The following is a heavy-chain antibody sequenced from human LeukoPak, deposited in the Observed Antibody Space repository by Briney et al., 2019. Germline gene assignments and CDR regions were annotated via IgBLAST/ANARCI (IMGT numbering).Heavy chain of an antibody. J-gene: IGHJ4*02. CDR3: AREEALGSGSFDY. D-gene: IGHD1-26*01. V-gene: IGHV4-34*01. Sequence: SETLSLTCAVYGLSFSGYYWSWIRQPPGKGLEWIGEINHGGSTYYHPSLKSRFTISVDTAKNPFSLKLSSVTAADTAVYYCAREEALGSGSFDYWGRGTLVTVSS. CDR2: INHGGST. CDR1: GLSFSGYY.